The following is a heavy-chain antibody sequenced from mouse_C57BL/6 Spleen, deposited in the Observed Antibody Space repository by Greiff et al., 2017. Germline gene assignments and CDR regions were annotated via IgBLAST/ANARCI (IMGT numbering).Heavy chain of an antibody. V-gene: IGHV2-4*01. J-gene: IGHJ4*01. CDR2: IWSGGST. CDR3: AKVTTVVDYYAMDY. CDR1: GFSFTSYG. Sequence: QVQLKESGPGLVQPSQSLSITCTVSGFSFTSYGVHWVRQPPGKGLEWLGVIWSGGSTDYNAAFISRLSISKDNSKSQVFFKMNSLQADDTAIYYCAKVTTVVDYYAMDYWGQGTSVTVSS. D-gene: IGHD1-1*01.